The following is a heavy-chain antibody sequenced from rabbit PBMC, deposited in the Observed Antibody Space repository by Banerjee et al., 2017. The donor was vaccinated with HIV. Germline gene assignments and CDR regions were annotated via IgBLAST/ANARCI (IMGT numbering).Heavy chain of an antibody. CDR1: GFTISSSY. V-gene: IGHV1S7*01. CDR3: VSGSSGYL. Sequence: QLKETGGGLVQPGGSLTLSCTASGFTISSSYWMSWVRQAPGKGLEWIGYISTGDGSTYYASWVNGRFTISSDNAQNTLYLQLNSLTAADTATYFCVSGSSGYLWGPGTLVTVS. J-gene: IGHJ6*01. D-gene: IGHD1-1*01. CDR2: ISTGDGST.